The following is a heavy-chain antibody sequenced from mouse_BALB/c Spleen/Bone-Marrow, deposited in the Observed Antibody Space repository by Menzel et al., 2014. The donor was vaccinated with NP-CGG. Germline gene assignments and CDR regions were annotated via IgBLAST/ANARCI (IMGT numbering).Heavy chain of an antibody. CDR1: GYTFTSYY. CDR3: IYYGNPYAMDY. Sequence: QLQLQQPGAELVKPGASVKLSCKASGYTFTSYYMYWVKQRPGQGLEWIGEINPSNGGTNFNEKFKSKATLTVDKSSSTAYMQLSSLTSEDSAVYYCIYYGNPYAMDYWGQGTSVTVSS. D-gene: IGHD2-1*01. J-gene: IGHJ4*01. V-gene: IGHV1S16*01. CDR2: INPSNGGT.